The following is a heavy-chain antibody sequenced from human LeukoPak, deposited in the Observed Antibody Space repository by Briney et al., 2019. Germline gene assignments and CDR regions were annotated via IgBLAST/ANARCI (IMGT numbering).Heavy chain of an antibody. CDR3: AREGRSSSWYEGVDY. CDR2: IIPILGIA. CDR1: GGTFSSYA. Sequence: SVKVSCKASGGTFSSYAISWVRQAPGQGLEWMGRIIPILGIANYAQKFQGRVTITADKSTSTAYMELSSLRSEDTAVCYCAREGRSSSWYEGVDYWGQGTLVTVSS. D-gene: IGHD6-13*01. V-gene: IGHV1-69*04. J-gene: IGHJ4*02.